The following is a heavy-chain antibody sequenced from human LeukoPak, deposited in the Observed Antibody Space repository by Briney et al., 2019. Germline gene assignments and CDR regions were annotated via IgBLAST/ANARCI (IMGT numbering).Heavy chain of an antibody. CDR2: VNYSAIT. D-gene: IGHD5-18*01. CDR3: GYTYGWHDGFHI. V-gene: IGHV4-39*01. CDR1: AGSTSDATYY. J-gene: IGHJ3*02. Sequence: PSQTLSLTCTVSAGSTSDATYYWGWIRQSPGKGLEWVGSVNYSAITYYNPSLKSRVTMSLDMSKSQFSLKLTSVSAADTAMYYCGYTYGWHDGFHIWGQETMVTVSS.